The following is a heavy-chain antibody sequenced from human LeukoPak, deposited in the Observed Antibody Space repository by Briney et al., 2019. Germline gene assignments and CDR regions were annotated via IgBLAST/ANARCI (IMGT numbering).Heavy chain of an antibody. CDR1: GGSISSGGYY. V-gene: IGHV4-30-4*08. J-gene: IGHJ6*02. Sequence: PSETLSLTCTVSGGSISSGGYYWSWIRQHPGKGLEWIGYIYYSGSTYYNPSLKSRVTISVDTSKNQFSLKLSSVTAADTAVYYCARDGMTPFDYSYGMDVWGQGTTVTVSS. CDR3: ARDGMTPFDYSYGMDV. D-gene: IGHD1-26*01. CDR2: IYYSGST.